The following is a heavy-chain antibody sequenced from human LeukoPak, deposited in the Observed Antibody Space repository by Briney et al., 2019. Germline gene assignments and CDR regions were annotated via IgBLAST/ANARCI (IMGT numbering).Heavy chain of an antibody. J-gene: IGHJ6*03. CDR1: GGSISSYY. D-gene: IGHD3-3*01. CDR3: LRDRPFWSGYLEYYYIDV. V-gene: IGHV4-59*01. CDR2: IYYSGRT. Sequence: SGTLSLTCTVSGGSISSYYWSWIRQPPGKGLEWIGYIYYSGRTNYNLSIKSRVNISLHKSKNQFPLKLRSVTAADTAGFYCLRDRPFWSGYLEYYYIDVWGKGTTVTVSS.